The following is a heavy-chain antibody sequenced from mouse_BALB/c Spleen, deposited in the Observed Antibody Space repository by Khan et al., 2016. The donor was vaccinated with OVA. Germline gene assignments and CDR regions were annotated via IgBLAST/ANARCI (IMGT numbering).Heavy chain of an antibody. J-gene: IGHJ4*01. Sequence: QMQLEESGPGLVAPSQSLSINCTVSGFTLISYGVHWVRQSPGKGLEWLGIIRAGGSTNYNSALMARLSIRKDNSKSKVFLKMNSLQTDDTAMYYCARDDGNDVDGMDYWGQGTSVTVSS. V-gene: IGHV2-9*02. CDR3: ARDDGNDVDGMDY. CDR2: IRAGGST. CDR1: GFTLISYG. D-gene: IGHD2-2*01.